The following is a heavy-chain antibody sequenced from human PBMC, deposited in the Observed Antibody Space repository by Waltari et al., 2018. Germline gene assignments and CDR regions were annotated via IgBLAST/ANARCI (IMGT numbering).Heavy chain of an antibody. CDR1: GYTFTGYY. V-gene: IGHV1-2*02. CDR2: INPNSGGT. CDR3: ARVLKLRDDSSGISLPGA. D-gene: IGHD3-22*01. J-gene: IGHJ5*02. Sequence: QVQLVQSGAGVKKPGASVKVSCKASGYTFTGYYMHWVRQAPGQGLEWMGWINPNSGGTNYAQKFQGRVTMTRDTSISTAYMELSRLRSDDTAVYYCARVLKLRDDSSGISLPGAWGQGTLVTVSS.